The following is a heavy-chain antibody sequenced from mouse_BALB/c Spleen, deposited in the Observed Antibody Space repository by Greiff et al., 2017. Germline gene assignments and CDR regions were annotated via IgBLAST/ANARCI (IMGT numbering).Heavy chain of an antibody. CDR3: AIFTTATSWFAY. V-gene: IGHV5-4*02. CDR1: GFTFSDYY. CDR2: ISDGGSYT. Sequence: EVQGVESGGGLVKPGGSLKLSCAASGFTFSDYYMYWVRQTPEKRLEWVATISDGGSYTYYPDSVKGRFTISRDNAKNNLYLQMSSLKSEDTAMYYCAIFTTATSWFAYWGQGTLVTVSA. D-gene: IGHD1-2*01. J-gene: IGHJ3*01.